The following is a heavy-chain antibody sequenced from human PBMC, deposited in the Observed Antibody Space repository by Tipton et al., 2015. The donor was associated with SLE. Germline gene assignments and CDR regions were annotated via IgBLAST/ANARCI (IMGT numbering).Heavy chain of an antibody. CDR3: ASLDYYDSSGLDY. CDR1: GGSIRSSSYY. D-gene: IGHD3-22*01. Sequence: TLSLTCTVSGGSIRSSSYYWGWIRQPPGTGLEWIGSIYYSGSTYYNPSLRSRVTISVDTSKNQFSLKLSAVTAADTAVYYCASLDYYDSSGLDYWGQRTLVTVSS. V-gene: IGHV4-39*07. J-gene: IGHJ4*02. CDR2: IYYSGST.